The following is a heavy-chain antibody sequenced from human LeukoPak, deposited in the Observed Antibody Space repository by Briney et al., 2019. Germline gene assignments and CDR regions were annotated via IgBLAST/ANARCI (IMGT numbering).Heavy chain of an antibody. D-gene: IGHD3-10*01. J-gene: IGHJ3*02. CDR3: ARGLLWFGTWRAFDI. CDR1: GYTFTTYD. V-gene: IGHV1-18*01. CDR2: ISAYNGDT. Sequence: ASVKVSCKASGYTFTTYDITWVRQAPGQGLEWMGWISAYNGDTNYAQKLQGRVTMTTDTSTSTAYMELRSLRSDDTAVYYCARGLLWFGTWRAFDIWGQGTMVTVSS.